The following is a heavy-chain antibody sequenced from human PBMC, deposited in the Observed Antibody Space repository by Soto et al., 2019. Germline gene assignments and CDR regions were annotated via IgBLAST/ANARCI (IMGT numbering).Heavy chain of an antibody. J-gene: IGHJ4*02. V-gene: IGHV1-69*04. CDR2: VIPNLGVT. CDR3: ARDKGYCSDTSCPDFDY. D-gene: IGHD2-15*01. CDR1: GGTLSSYT. Sequence: GXSVKVSCKASGGTLSSYTFSLVRHTPGQGLEWMGRVIPNLGVTNYAKKFQGRFTIVVDTSTSTAYMELNSLRYEDTAVYYCARDKGYCSDTSCPDFDYWGQGTLVTVSS.